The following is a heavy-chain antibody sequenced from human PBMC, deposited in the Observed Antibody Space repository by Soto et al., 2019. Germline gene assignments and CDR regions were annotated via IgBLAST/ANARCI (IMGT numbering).Heavy chain of an antibody. Sequence: GGSLRLSCAASGFSFVNYAMNWVRQAPGKGLEWVSGLSGSGTSTYYADSVKGRFTISRDNSRDTLFLQMNSLTADDTAVYYCARWSYLDYWGQGTRVTVS. J-gene: IGHJ4*02. CDR3: ARWSYLDY. V-gene: IGHV3-23*01. CDR1: GFSFVNYA. CDR2: LSGSGTST. D-gene: IGHD3-3*01.